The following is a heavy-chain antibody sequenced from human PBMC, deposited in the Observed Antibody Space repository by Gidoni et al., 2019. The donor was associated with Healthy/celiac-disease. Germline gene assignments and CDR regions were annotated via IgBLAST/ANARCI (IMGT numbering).Heavy chain of an antibody. Sequence: EVQLLESGGGLVQPGGSLRLSCAASGFTFSSYAMSWVRQAPGKGLGWFSAISGSGGSTYYADSVKGRFTISRDNSKNTLYLQMNSLRAEDTAVYYCAKDDKGGWYAYWGQGTLVTVSS. CDR3: AKDDKGGWYAY. CDR2: ISGSGGST. D-gene: IGHD6-19*01. J-gene: IGHJ4*02. V-gene: IGHV3-23*01. CDR1: GFTFSSYA.